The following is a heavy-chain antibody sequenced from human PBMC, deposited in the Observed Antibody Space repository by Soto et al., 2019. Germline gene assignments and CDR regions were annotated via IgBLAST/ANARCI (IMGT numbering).Heavy chain of an antibody. J-gene: IGHJ4*02. CDR3: GRESSSSCHDY. CDR2: ISDYNGNT. CDR1: GYTFTSYG. Sequence: QVQLVQSGAEVKKPGASVKVSCKASGYTFTSYGITWVRQAPGQGLEWMGWISDYNGNTNYVQKLPGRVTMTTDTSTSTAYMELRSRRSDAAAVYYCGRESSSSCHDYWGQGTLVTVSS. V-gene: IGHV1-18*01. D-gene: IGHD6-13*01.